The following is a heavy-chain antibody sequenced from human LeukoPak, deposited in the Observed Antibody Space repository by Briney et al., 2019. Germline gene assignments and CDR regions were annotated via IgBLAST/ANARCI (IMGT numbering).Heavy chain of an antibody. J-gene: IGHJ4*02. Sequence: SETLSLTCTVFGGSISCSDCYWGWIRQPPGRGLDWIASIYYSGSTYYNPSLKSRVAMSVDTSKNQFSLRLSSVTAADTAVYYCARLTAAGTVDYWGQGTLATVSS. D-gene: IGHD6-13*01. CDR1: GGSISCSDCY. CDR3: ARLTAAGTVDY. CDR2: IYYSGST. V-gene: IGHV4-39*01.